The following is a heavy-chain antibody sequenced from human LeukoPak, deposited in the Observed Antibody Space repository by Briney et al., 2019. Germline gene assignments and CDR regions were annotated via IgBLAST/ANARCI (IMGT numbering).Heavy chain of an antibody. CDR2: ITNDGSST. CDR3: VKAIVAAGYDY. CDR1: GLTFSSHW. V-gene: IGHV3-74*01. D-gene: IGHD6-13*01. J-gene: IGHJ4*02. Sequence: GGSLRLSCAASGLTFSSHWMHWVRQAPGKGLVWVSRITNDGSSTTYADSVKGRFTISRDNAKNTLYLQMNSLRAEDTAVYYCVKAIVAAGYDYWGQGTLVTVSS.